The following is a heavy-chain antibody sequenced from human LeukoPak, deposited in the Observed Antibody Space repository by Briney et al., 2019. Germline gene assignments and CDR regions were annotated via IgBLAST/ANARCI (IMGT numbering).Heavy chain of an antibody. CDR1: GFTFSRFG. CDR3: ARDYYYDSSGYWDYYFDY. Sequence: GRSLRLSCAAFGFTFSRFGIHWVRQAPGKGLEWVAVIWYDGSNKYYADSVKGRFTISRDNSKNTLYLEMNSLRAEDTAVYYCARDYYYDSSGYWDYYFDYWGQGTLVSVSS. J-gene: IGHJ4*02. D-gene: IGHD3-22*01. CDR2: IWYDGSNK. V-gene: IGHV3-33*01.